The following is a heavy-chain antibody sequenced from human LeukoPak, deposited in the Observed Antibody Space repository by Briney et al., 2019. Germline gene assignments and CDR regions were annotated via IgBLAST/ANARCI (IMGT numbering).Heavy chain of an antibody. CDR1: GFTFSIYW. J-gene: IGHJ4*02. Sequence: GGSLRLSCGASGFTFSIYWMHWVRQAPGKGLVWVSLIKSDGSSTSYADSVKGRFTISRDNAKNTVYLQMNSLRVEDTAVYYCARDKGYSSDYWGQGTLVTVSS. V-gene: IGHV3-74*01. CDR3: ARDKGYSSDY. CDR2: IKSDGSST. D-gene: IGHD6-6*01.